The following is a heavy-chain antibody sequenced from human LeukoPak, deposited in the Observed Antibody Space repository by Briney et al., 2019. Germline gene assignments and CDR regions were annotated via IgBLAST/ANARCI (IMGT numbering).Heavy chain of an antibody. CDR3: ARGKYDSGGYYLDY. V-gene: IGHV4-34*01. CDR2: INHSGTT. Sequence: SETLSPTCAVYGESFSGYYRSWIRQPPGKGLTWIGEINHSGTTNYNPSLKSRVTISLDTSKSQFSLMLSSVTAADTAVYYCARGKYDSGGYYLDYWGQGTLVTVSS. D-gene: IGHD3-22*01. J-gene: IGHJ4*02. CDR1: GESFSGYY.